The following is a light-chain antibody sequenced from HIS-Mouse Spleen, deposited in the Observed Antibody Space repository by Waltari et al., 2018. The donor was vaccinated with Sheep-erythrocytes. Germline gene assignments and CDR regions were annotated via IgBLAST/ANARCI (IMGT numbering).Light chain of an antibody. CDR1: QSISSY. Sequence: DIQMTQSPSSLSASVGNRFTITCRASQSISSYLNWYQQKPGKAPKLLIYAASSLQSGVPSRFSGSGSGTDFTLTISSLQPEDFATYYCRQSYSTPYTFGQGTKLEIK. CDR2: AAS. V-gene: IGKV1-39*01. J-gene: IGKJ2*01. CDR3: RQSYSTPYT.